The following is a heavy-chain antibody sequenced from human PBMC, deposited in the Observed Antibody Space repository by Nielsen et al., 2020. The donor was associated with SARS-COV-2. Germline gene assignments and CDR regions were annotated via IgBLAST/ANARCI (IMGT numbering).Heavy chain of an antibody. Sequence: GGSLRLSCAASGFTFSSYWMNWVRQAPGKGLEWVSSISSSSSYIYYADSVKGRFTISRDNAKNSLYLQMNSLRAEDTAVYYCARVHRGMQYGMDVWGQGTTVTVSS. CDR2: ISSSSSYI. CDR3: ARVHRGMQYGMDV. J-gene: IGHJ6*02. V-gene: IGHV3-21*01. CDR1: GFTFSSYW. D-gene: IGHD3-10*01.